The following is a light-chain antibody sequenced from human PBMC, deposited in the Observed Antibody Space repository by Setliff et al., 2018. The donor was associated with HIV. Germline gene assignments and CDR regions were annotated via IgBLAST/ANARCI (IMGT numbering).Light chain of an antibody. V-gene: IGLV2-23*02. CDR2: EVS. J-gene: IGLJ1*01. Sequence: LTQPASVSGSPGQSITLSCTGTSSDVGSYNLVSWYQHHPGKAPKLMIYEVSKRPSGVSNRFSGSKSGNTASLTISGLQAEDEADYYCCSYVGSSTYVFGTGTKVTVL. CDR1: SSDVGSYNL. CDR3: CSYVGSSTYV.